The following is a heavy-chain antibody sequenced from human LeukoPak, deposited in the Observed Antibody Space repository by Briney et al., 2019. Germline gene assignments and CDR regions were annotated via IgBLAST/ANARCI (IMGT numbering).Heavy chain of an antibody. Sequence: GRSLRLSCAASGFTFSSYPMNWVRQAPGKGLEWVSSISSSSTYTFYADSVKGRSTISRDNAKNSLYLQMNSLRAEDTAVYYCAREAAFDMWGQGTMVTVSS. CDR2: ISSSSTYT. J-gene: IGHJ3*02. CDR3: AREAAFDM. CDR1: GFTFSSYP. V-gene: IGHV3-21*06.